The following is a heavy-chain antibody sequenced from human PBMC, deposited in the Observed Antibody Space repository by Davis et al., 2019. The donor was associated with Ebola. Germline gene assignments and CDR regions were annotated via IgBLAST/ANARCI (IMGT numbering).Heavy chain of an antibody. CDR1: GFTLSSYD. Sequence: GESLKISCAASGFTLSSYDMHWVRQATGKGLEWVSAIGTAGDTYYPGSVKGRFTISRENAKNPLYLQMNSLRAGDTAVYYCARIGDPFYYGMDVWGKGTTVTVSS. CDR3: ARIGDPFYYGMDV. D-gene: IGHD4-17*01. J-gene: IGHJ6*04. V-gene: IGHV3-13*01. CDR2: IGTAGDT.